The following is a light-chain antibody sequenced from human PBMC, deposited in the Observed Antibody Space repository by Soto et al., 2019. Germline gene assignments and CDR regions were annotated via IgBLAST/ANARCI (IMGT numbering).Light chain of an antibody. CDR2: DVT. CDR1: SSDVGGYNS. V-gene: IGLV2-14*01. Sequence: QSASVSGSPGQSITISCTGTSSDVGGYNSVSWYQQHPGKAPKLIIYDVTNRPSGVSNRFSGSKSGNTASLTISGLQAEDEAGYYCSSYTSSSTLVFGGGTKLTVL. CDR3: SSYTSSSTLV. J-gene: IGLJ2*01.